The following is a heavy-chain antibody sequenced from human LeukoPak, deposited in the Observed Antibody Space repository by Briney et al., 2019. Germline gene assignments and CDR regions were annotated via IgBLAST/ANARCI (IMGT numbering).Heavy chain of an antibody. CDR3: AKDRRPTTITMIDDAFDI. CDR2: ISGSGGST. Sequence: GGSLRLSCAASGFTFSSYAMSWVRQAPGKGLEWVSGISGSGGSTYYADSVKGRFTISRDNSKNTLYLQMNSLRAEDTAVYYCAKDRRPTTITMIDDAFDIWGQGTMVTVSS. CDR1: GFTFSSYA. J-gene: IGHJ3*02. V-gene: IGHV3-23*01. D-gene: IGHD3-22*01.